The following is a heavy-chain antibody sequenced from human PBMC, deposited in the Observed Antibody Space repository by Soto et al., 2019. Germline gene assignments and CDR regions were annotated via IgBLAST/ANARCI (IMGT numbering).Heavy chain of an antibody. CDR2: IYTSGST. D-gene: IGHD6-19*01. Sequence: PSETLSLTCTVSGGSISSYYWSWIRQPAGKGLEWIGRIYTSGSTNYNPSLKSRVTMSVDTSKNQFSLKLSSVTAADTAVYYCARDTRGYSSDLGNAFDIWGQGTMVTVSS. V-gene: IGHV4-4*07. CDR1: GGSISSYY. CDR3: ARDTRGYSSDLGNAFDI. J-gene: IGHJ3*02.